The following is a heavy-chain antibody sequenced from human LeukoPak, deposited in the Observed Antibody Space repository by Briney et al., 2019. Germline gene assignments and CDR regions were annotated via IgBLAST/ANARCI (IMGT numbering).Heavy chain of an antibody. Sequence: SETLSLTCNVSGYSISSGYYWGWIRQPPGKGLEWIGNIYHSGSTYYNPSLKSRVTISVDTPKNQFSLKLSSVTAADTAVYYCARPYYYDSSGYSDQWGQGTLVTVSS. CDR1: GYSISSGYY. CDR3: ARPYYYDSSGYSDQ. D-gene: IGHD3-22*01. V-gene: IGHV4-38-2*02. J-gene: IGHJ4*02. CDR2: IYHSGST.